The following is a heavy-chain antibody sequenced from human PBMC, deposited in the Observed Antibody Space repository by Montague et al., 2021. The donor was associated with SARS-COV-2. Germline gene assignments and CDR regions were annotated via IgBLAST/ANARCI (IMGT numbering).Heavy chain of an antibody. CDR1: GFIFSGYA. J-gene: IGHJ4*02. Sequence: SLRLSCAASGFIFSGYAMTWVRQAPGKGLEWVPGITGSGHATYYADSVKGRFTISRDNSKNTLFLQMNSLRAEDTAVYYCARDIGTVATSFHRGYFEYWGPGSLVTVSS. V-gene: IGHV3-23*01. CDR3: ARDIGTVATSFHRGYFEY. D-gene: IGHD4-17*01. CDR2: ITGSGHAT.